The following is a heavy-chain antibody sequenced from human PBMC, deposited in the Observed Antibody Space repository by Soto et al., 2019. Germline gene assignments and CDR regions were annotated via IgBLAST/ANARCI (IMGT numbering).Heavy chain of an antibody. J-gene: IGHJ4*02. D-gene: IGHD4-17*01. CDR2: ISSLVNTI. Sequence: AGGSLRLSCVASGFSFSSFPMNWVRQAPVVGLECVSYISSLVNTINYADSVRDRFTISRYNNKNTLYLQMYSLRDYDTAVYFFXRXGTLGHYGDTRTYYLDHWGQGTTVTVSS. CDR1: GFSFSSFP. V-gene: IGHV3-48*02. CDR3: XRXGTLGHYGDTRTYYLDH.